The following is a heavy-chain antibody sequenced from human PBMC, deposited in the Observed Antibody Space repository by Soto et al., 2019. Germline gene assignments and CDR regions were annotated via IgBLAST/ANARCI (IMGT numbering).Heavy chain of an antibody. CDR2: IIPIFGTA. D-gene: IGHD4-4*01. V-gene: IGHV1-69*01. J-gene: IGHJ6*02. CDR3: ASLKMTTVTTNYYGMDV. CDR1: GGTFSSYA. Sequence: VKVSCKASGGTFSSYAISWVRQAPGQGLEWMGGIIPIFGTANYAQKFQGRVTITADESTSTAYMELSSLRSEDTAVYYCASLKMTTVTTNYYGMDVWGQGTTVTVSS.